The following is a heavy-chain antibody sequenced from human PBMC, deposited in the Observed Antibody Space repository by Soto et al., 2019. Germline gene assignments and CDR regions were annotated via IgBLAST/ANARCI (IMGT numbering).Heavy chain of an antibody. J-gene: IGHJ6*02. V-gene: IGHV2-26*01. CDR3: ALMNVDSYQFYYAMDV. CDR1: GFSLTTGKMG. Sequence: QVTLKESGPALVKPTETLTLTCTVSGFSLTTGKMGVSWIRQPPGKALAGLAHIFSDNERSYSTSMQCRLTISKDTSGSQVVLSMTNVDPVDTATYYCALMNVDSYQFYYAMDVWGQGTTVTVSS. CDR2: IFSDNER. D-gene: IGHD4-17*01.